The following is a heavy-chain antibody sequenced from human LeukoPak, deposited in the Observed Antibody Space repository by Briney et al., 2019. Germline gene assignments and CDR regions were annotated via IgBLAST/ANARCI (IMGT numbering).Heavy chain of an antibody. CDR1: GYTFTSYD. Sequence: GASVKVSCKTSGYTFTSYDINWVRQATGQGLEWLGFMNPNSGNTGYAQKFQGRVTMTRNTSTRTAYMELSSLRSEDTAVYYCASRRLLWFGEGYYYGMDVWGQGTTVTVSS. CDR3: ASRRLLWFGEGYYYGMDV. V-gene: IGHV1-8*01. D-gene: IGHD3-10*01. J-gene: IGHJ6*02. CDR2: MNPNSGNT.